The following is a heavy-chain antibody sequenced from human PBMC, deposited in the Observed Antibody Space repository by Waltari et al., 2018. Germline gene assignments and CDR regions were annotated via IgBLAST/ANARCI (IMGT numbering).Heavy chain of an antibody. J-gene: IGHJ2*01. D-gene: IGHD3-16*02. CDR2: ISGSGGST. Sequence: CAASGFTFSSYAMSWVRQAPGKGLEWVSAISGSGGSTYYADSVKGRFTISRDNSKNTLYLQMNSLRAEDTAVYYCAKKGVVYDYVWGSYRSPYWYFDLWGRGTLVTVSS. CDR1: GFTFSSYA. V-gene: IGHV3-23*01. CDR3: AKKGVVYDYVWGSYRSPYWYFDL.